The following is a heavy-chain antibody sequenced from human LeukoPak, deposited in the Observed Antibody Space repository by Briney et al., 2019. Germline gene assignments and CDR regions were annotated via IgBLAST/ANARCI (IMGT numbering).Heavy chain of an antibody. CDR3: AKGDMVMATITGDAFDI. Sequence: PGGSLRLSCAASGFTFDDYAMHWVRQAPGKGLEWVSGISWNSGSIGYADSVKGRFTISRDNAKNSLYLQMNSLRAEDTALYYCAKGDMVMATITGDAFDIWGQGTMVTVSS. CDR1: GFTFDDYA. CDR2: ISWNSGSI. D-gene: IGHD5-24*01. V-gene: IGHV3-9*01. J-gene: IGHJ3*02.